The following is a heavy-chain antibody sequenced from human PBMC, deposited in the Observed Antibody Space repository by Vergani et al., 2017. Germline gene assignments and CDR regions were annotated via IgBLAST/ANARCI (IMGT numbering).Heavy chain of an antibody. CDR3: ARRRGLRDAFDI. V-gene: IGHV4-39*01. CDR1: GGSISSSSYY. Sequence: QLQLQESGPGLVKPSETLSLTCTVSGGSISSSSYYWGWIRQPPGKGLEWIGSIYYSGSTYYNPSLKSRVTISVDTSKNQFSLKLSSVTAADTAVYYCARRRGLRDAFDIWGQGTMVTVSS. J-gene: IGHJ3*02. D-gene: IGHD5-12*01. CDR2: IYYSGST.